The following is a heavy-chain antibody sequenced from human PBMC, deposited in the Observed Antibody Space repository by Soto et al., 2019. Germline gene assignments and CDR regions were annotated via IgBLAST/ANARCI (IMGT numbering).Heavy chain of an antibody. V-gene: IGHV3-7*01. J-gene: IGHJ6*03. CDR1: GFTFSSYW. CDR2: IKQDGSEK. Sequence: PGGSLRLSCAASGFTFSSYWMSWVRQAPEKGMEWVANIKQDGSEKYYVDSVKGRFTISRDNAKNSLYLQMNSLRAEDTAVYYCASIASAGYPYYYYYMDVCGKGTTVTVSS. CDR3: ASIASAGYPYYYYYMDV. D-gene: IGHD3-9*01.